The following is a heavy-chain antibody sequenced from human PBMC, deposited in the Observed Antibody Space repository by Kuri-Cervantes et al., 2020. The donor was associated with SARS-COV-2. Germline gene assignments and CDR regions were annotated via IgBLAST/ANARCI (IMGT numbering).Heavy chain of an antibody. CDR3: AKDRGYYYYYGMDV. J-gene: IGHJ6*02. V-gene: IGHV3-11*05. CDR2: ISSSSSYT. CDR1: GFTFSDYY. Sequence: GESLQISCAASGFTFSDYYMSWIRQAPGKGLEWVSYISSSSSYTNYADSVKGRFTISRDNAKNSLYLQTNSLRAEDTALYYCAKDRGYYYYYGMDVWGQGPS.